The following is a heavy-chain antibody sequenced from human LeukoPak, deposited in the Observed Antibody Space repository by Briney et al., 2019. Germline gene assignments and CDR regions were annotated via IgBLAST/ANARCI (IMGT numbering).Heavy chain of an antibody. J-gene: IGHJ4*02. CDR1: GFTFSSYW. D-gene: IGHD3-22*01. CDR2: ISYDGSNK. V-gene: IGHV3-30-3*01. Sequence: GGSLRLSCAASGFTFSSYWMSWVRQAPGKGLEWVAVISYDGSNKYYADSVKGRFTISRDNSKNTLYLQMNSLRAEDTAVYYCARDDYYDSNFDYWGQGTLVTVSS. CDR3: ARDDYYDSNFDY.